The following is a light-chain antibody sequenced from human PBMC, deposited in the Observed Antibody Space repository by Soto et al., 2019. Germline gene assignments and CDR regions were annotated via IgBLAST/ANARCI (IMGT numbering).Light chain of an antibody. CDR3: QQYGSSRT. CDR1: LSVSSSY. CDR2: VAS. V-gene: IGKV3-20*01. Sequence: EIVLTQSPGTLSLSPGERATLSCRASLSVSSSYLAWYQQKPGQAPRLLIYVASSRATGIPDRFSGSGSGTDFTLTISRLEPEDFAVYYCQQYGSSRTFGQGTKVDIK. J-gene: IGKJ1*01.